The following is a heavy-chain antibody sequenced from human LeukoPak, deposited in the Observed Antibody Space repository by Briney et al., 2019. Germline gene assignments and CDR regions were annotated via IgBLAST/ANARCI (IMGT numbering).Heavy chain of an antibody. Sequence: GGSLGLSCVASGFTFSSHGMHFVRQAPGKGLEWVAVIWYDGSNKYYADSAKGRFTVSRDNSKNTLFLQMNNLRADDTAVYYCARDLSGVYGMDVWGQGTTVTVSS. V-gene: IGHV3-33*02. D-gene: IGHD3-10*01. CDR1: GFTFSSHG. CDR3: ARDLSGVYGMDV. J-gene: IGHJ6*02. CDR2: IWYDGSNK.